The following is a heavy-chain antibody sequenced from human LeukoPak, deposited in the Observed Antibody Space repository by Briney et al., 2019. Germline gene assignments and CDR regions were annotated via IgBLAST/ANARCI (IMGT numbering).Heavy chain of an antibody. Sequence: SETLSLTCTVSGVSVSSGSYYWSWIRQPPGKGLEWIGYIYYSGSTNYNPSLKSRVTISVDTSKNQFSLKLSSATAADTAVYYCAREVVPAARFDYWGQGTLVTVSS. J-gene: IGHJ4*02. CDR3: AREVVPAARFDY. D-gene: IGHD2-2*01. CDR2: IYYSGST. CDR1: GVSVSSGSYY. V-gene: IGHV4-61*01.